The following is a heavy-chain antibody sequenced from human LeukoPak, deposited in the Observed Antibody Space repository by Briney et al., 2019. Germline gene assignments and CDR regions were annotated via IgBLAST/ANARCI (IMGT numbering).Heavy chain of an antibody. CDR2: INAGNGDT. Sequence: ASVKVSCKASGYTFTNYIIHWVRQAPGQRLEWVGWINAGNGDTEYSQKFQGRVTSTRDTSASTAYLDLSSLRSEDTAIYYCARVVTRLREGAYQYDLDVWGPGTTVTVSS. V-gene: IGHV1-3*01. D-gene: IGHD3-16*01. J-gene: IGHJ6*02. CDR1: GYTFTNYI. CDR3: ARVVTRLREGAYQYDLDV.